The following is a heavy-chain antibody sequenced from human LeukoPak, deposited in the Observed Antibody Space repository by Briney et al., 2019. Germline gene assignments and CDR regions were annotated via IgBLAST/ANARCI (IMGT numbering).Heavy chain of an antibody. V-gene: IGHV1-18*01. CDR3: AREDYDRGYTSY. CDR2: ISAYNGNT. D-gene: IGHD5-18*01. J-gene: IGHJ4*02. Sequence: ASVTVSFTASGYTFTSYGISWVRQAPGQGLEWMGWISAYNGNTNYAQKLQGRVTMTTDTSTSTAYMELRSLRSDDTAVYYCAREDYDRGYTSYWGQGTLVTVSS. CDR1: GYTFTSYG.